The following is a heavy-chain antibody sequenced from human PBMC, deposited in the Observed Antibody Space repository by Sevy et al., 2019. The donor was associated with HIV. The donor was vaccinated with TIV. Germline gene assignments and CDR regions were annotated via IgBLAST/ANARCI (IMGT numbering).Heavy chain of an antibody. D-gene: IGHD6-13*01. J-gene: IGHJ4*02. CDR2: IYYTGST. Sequence: SETLSLSCSVSGGSISSDYWSWIRQPPGKGLEWIGYIYYTGSTNYNPTLSNRVTISVDTSKNQFSLKLRSVTAADTAIYYCARHGHAGNSGAGFDYWGQGTLVTVSS. CDR1: GGSISSDY. CDR3: ARHGHAGNSGAGFDY. V-gene: IGHV4-59*08.